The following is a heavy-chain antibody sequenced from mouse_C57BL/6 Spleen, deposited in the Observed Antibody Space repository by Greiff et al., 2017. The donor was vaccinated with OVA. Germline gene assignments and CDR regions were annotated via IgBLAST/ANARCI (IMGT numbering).Heavy chain of an antibody. Sequence: EVQRVESEGGLVQPGSSMKLSCTASGFTFSDYYMAWVRQVPEKGLEWVANINYDGSSTYYLDSLKSRFIISRDNAKNILYLQMSSLESEDAATYYCARDMNYAMDYWGQGTLVTVSA. CDR1: GFTFSDYY. V-gene: IGHV5-16*01. J-gene: IGHJ4*01. CDR2: INYDGSST. D-gene: IGHD2-3*01. CDR3: ARDMNYAMDY.